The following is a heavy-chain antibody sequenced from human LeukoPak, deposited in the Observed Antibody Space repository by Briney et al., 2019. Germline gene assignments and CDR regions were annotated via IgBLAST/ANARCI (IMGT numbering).Heavy chain of an antibody. D-gene: IGHD6-6*01. CDR1: GGSISSHY. J-gene: IGHJ5*02. CDR2: IYYSGST. CDR3: ARDLAARSSRWFDP. Sequence: PSETLSLTCTVSGGSISSHYWSWIRQPPGKGLEWIGYIYYSGSTNYNPSLKSRVTISVDTSKNQFSLKLSSVTAADTDVYYCARDLAARSSRWFDPWGQGTLVTVSS. V-gene: IGHV4-59*11.